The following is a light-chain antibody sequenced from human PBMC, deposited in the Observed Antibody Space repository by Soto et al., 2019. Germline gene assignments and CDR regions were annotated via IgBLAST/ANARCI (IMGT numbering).Light chain of an antibody. V-gene: IGKV1-5*03. J-gene: IGKJ1*01. CDR2: RAS. CDR1: QSISSW. Sequence: DIQMTQSPSTLSASVGDRVIITCRASQSISSWLAWYQQKPGKAPKLLIYRASTLTSGIPARFSGSGSGTEFTLTISSLQPDDFATYYCQQYDRASWTFGQGTKVEIK. CDR3: QQYDRASWT.